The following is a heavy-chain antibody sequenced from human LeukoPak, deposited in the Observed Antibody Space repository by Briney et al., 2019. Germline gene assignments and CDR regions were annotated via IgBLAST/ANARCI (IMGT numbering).Heavy chain of an antibody. J-gene: IGHJ4*02. CDR1: GFTFSSYW. CDR3: ARDIRGMIDY. Sequence: GGSLRLSCAASGFTFSSYWMSWVRQAPGKGREWVANINQNGSEKYYVDSVKGRFTISRDNAKDSLYLQMNSMRGEDTAVYYCARDIRGMIDYWGQGTLVTVSS. CDR2: INQNGSEK. V-gene: IGHV3-7*01.